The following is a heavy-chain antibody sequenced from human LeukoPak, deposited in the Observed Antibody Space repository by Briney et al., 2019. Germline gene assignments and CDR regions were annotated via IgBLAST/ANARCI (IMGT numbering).Heavy chain of an antibody. CDR1: GFTFSSYG. CDR3: AKGLFYDYVWAAYMDV. Sequence: GRSLTLSCAASGFTFSSYGMHWLRQAPGKGLEWVAVIWYDGSNKYYADSVKGRFTISRDNSKNTLYLQMNSLRAEDTAVYYCAKGLFYDYVWAAYMDVWGKGTTVTVSS. J-gene: IGHJ6*03. CDR2: IWYDGSNK. D-gene: IGHD3-16*01. V-gene: IGHV3-33*06.